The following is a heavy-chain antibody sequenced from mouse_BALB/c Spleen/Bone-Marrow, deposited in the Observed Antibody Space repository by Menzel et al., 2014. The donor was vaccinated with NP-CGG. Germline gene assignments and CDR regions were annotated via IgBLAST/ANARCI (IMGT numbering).Heavy chain of an antibody. D-gene: IGHD1-1*01. CDR2: INNNGGST. CDR1: GFTFSSYG. CDR3: ARVYGWYFDV. J-gene: IGHJ1*01. V-gene: IGHV5-6-3*01. Sequence: DVMLVESGGGLVQPGGSLKLSCVASGFTFSSYGMSWVRQTPDKRLELVATINNNGGSTYYPDSVKGQFTISRDSAKNTLYLQMSSLKSEDTAMYYCARVYGWYFDVWGAGTTVTVSS.